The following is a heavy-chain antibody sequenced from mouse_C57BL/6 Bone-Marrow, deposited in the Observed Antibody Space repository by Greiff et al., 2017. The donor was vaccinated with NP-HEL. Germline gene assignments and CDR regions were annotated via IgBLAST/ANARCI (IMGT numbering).Heavy chain of an antibody. CDR1: GFSLTSYG. D-gene: IGHD1-1*02. V-gene: IGHV2-5*01. J-gene: IGHJ3*01. CDR2: IWRGGST. CDR3: AKDDGTYPAWFAY. Sequence: QVQLQQSGPGLVQPSQSLSITCPVSGFSLTSYGVHWVRQSPGTGLEWLGVIWRGGSTDYNAALMSRLSITKDNSKSHVFFKMNSLQADDTAKYYCAKDDGTYPAWFAYWGQGTLVTVSA.